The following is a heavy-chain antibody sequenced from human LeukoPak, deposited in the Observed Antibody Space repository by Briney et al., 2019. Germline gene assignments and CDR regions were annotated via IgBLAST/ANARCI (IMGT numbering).Heavy chain of an antibody. CDR1: GFTFSSYA. J-gene: IGHJ4*02. CDR3: ARDYDILTGSPGLRFDY. CDR2: ISYDGSNK. V-gene: IGHV3-30-3*01. D-gene: IGHD3-9*01. Sequence: QPGGSLRLSCAASGFTFSSYAMHWVRQAPGKGLEWVAVISYDGSNKYYADSVKGRFTISRDNSKNTLYLQMNSLRAEDTAVYYCARDYDILTGSPGLRFDYWGQGTLVTVSS.